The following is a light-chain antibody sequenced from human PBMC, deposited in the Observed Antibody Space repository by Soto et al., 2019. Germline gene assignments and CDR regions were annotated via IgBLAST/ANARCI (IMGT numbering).Light chain of an antibody. CDR3: SSYTSSSTFVV. J-gene: IGLJ2*01. Sequence: QSALTQPPSVSGSPGQSVTISCTGTSSDVGSYNRVSWYQQPPGTAPNHMIYEVSNRPSGVPDRFSASKSGNTASLTISGLQAEDEADYYCSSYTSSSTFVVFGGGTQLTVL. CDR1: SSDVGSYNR. V-gene: IGLV2-18*02. CDR2: EVS.